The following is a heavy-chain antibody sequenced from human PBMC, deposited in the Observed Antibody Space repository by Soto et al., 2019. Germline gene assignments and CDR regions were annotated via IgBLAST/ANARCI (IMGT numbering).Heavy chain of an antibody. J-gene: IGHJ4*01. V-gene: IGHV3-30*03. Sequence: GGSLRLSCVASRLTFSNYGMHWVRQAPGKGLEWVAVISYESISTAYRDSVRGRFTISRDNSRNTLYLHMNSLTPEDTAVYYCAREAGCSGTNCNVYFDYWGLGTLVTVSS. CDR3: AREAGCSGTNCNVYFDY. D-gene: IGHD2-15*01. CDR1: RLTFSNYG. CDR2: ISYESIST.